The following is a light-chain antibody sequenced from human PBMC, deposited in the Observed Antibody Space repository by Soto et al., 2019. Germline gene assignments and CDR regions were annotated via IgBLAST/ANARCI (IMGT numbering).Light chain of an antibody. J-gene: IGKJ5*01. CDR3: QQYGSSPIT. CDR2: GAS. CDR1: QSVSSSY. V-gene: IGKV3-20*01. Sequence: EIVLTQSPGTLSLSPGERATLSCRASQSVSSSYLAWYQQKPGQAPRLLIYGASSRATGIPDRFSGSGSGTDFHLTISRLETEDFAVYSCQQYGSSPITFGQGTRLEIK.